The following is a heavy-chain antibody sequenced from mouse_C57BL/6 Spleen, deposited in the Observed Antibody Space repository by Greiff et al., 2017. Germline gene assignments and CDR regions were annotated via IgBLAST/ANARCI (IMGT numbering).Heavy chain of an antibody. J-gene: IGHJ2*01. CDR3: ARDRLTGNYFDY. CDR1: GFTFSSYA. Sequence: EVKLQESGGGLVKPGGSLKLSCAASGFTFSSYAMSWVRQTPETRLAWVSTISDGGSYTYYPENVKGRFTISRDKAKNHLYLQMSHLKSEDTAMYYCARDRLTGNYFDYWGQGTTLTVSS. D-gene: IGHD4-1*01. V-gene: IGHV5-4*01. CDR2: ISDGGSYT.